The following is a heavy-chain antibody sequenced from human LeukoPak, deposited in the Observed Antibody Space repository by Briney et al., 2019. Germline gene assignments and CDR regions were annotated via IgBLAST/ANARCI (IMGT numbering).Heavy chain of an antibody. CDR1: GGSFSGYY. Sequence: SETLSLTCAVYGGSFSGYYWSWIRQPPGKGLEWIGEINHSGSTNYNPSLKSRVTISVDTSKNQFSLKLSSVTAADTAVYYCATGSLDYDFWSGYDYYYYGMDVWGQGTTVTVSS. CDR2: INHSGST. V-gene: IGHV4-34*01. CDR3: ATGSLDYDFWSGYDYYYYGMDV. D-gene: IGHD3-3*01. J-gene: IGHJ6*02.